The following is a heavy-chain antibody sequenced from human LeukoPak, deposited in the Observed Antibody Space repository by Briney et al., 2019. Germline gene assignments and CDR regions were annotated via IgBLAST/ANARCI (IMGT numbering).Heavy chain of an antibody. V-gene: IGHV3-7*05. CDR3: ARDHSEPGVFFDS. D-gene: IGHD1-14*01. J-gene: IGHJ4*02. Sequence: GGSLRLSCAASEFTFSSYWMIWVRQAPGKGLEWVANINQVGSEKYYVDPVKGRFTISRDNAKNSLYLRMNSLRAEDTAVYYCARDHSEPGVFFDSWGQGTLVTVSS. CDR2: INQVGSEK. CDR1: EFTFSSYW.